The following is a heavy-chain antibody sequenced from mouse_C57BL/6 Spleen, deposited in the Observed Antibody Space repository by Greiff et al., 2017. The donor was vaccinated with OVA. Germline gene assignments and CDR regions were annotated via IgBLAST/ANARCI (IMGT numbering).Heavy chain of an antibody. V-gene: IGHV1-50*01. J-gene: IGHJ3*01. D-gene: IGHD1-1*01. CDR3: ARSVYYYGSSPWFAY. Sequence: QVQLQQPGAELVKPGASVKLSCKASGYTFTSYWMQWVKQRPGQGLEWIGEIDPSDSYTNYNQKFKGKATLTVDTSSSTAYMQLSSLTSEDSAVYYCARSVYYYGSSPWFAYWGQGTLVTVSA. CDR2: IDPSDSYT. CDR1: GYTFTSYW.